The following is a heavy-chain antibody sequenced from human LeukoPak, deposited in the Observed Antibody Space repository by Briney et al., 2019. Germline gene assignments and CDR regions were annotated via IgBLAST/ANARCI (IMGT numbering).Heavy chain of an antibody. Sequence: GRSLRLSCAASGFTFSSYGMHWVRQAPGKGLEGVAVIWYDGSNKYYADSVKGRFTISRDNSKNTLYLQMNSLRAEDTAVYYCAKDLDYYDSSGSPANWGQGTLVTVSS. CDR1: GFTFSSYG. CDR3: AKDLDYYDSSGSPAN. CDR2: IWYDGSNK. V-gene: IGHV3-33*06. D-gene: IGHD3-22*01. J-gene: IGHJ4*02.